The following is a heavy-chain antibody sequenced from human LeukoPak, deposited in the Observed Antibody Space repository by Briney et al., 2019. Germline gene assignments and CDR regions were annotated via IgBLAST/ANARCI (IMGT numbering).Heavy chain of an antibody. J-gene: IGHJ5*02. CDR3: ARCPSSWYPNWFDP. D-gene: IGHD6-13*01. V-gene: IGHV4-31*03. Sequence: PSETLSLTCTVSGGSISSGGYYWSWIRQHPGKGLEWIGYIYYSGSTYYNPSLKSRITISVDTSKNQFSLKLSSVTAADTAVYYCARCPSSWYPNWFDPWGQGTLVTVSS. CDR1: GGSISSGGYY. CDR2: IYYSGST.